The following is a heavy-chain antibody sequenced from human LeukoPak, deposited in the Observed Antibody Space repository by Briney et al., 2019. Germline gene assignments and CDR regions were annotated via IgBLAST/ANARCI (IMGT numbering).Heavy chain of an antibody. CDR2: IKQHGSEK. D-gene: IGHD3-9*01. CDR3: ASLKNYDILTGYYTADY. J-gene: IGHJ4*02. Sequence: GRSLRLSCAASGFTFSSYGMHWVRQAPGKGLEWVANIKQHGSEKYYVDSVKGRFTISRDNAKNSLYLQMNSLRAEDTAVYYCASLKNYDILTGYYTADYWGQGTLVTVSS. CDR1: GFTFSSYG. V-gene: IGHV3-7*01.